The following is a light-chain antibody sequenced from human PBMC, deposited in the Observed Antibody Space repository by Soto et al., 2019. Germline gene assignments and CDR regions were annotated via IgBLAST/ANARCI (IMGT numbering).Light chain of an antibody. Sequence: EIVLTQSPGTLSLSPGERATLSCRASQSVSSSYLAWYQQKPGQAPRLLIYGASSRATGIPDRFSGSGSGTDFPLTISRLEPEDFAGYYCQQYGSSPRTFGPGTKVDIK. J-gene: IGKJ3*01. CDR1: QSVSSSY. CDR3: QQYGSSPRT. V-gene: IGKV3-20*01. CDR2: GAS.